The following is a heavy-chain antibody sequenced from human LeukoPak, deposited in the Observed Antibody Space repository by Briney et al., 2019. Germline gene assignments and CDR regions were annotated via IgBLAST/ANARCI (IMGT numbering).Heavy chain of an antibody. CDR2: TSSSGSTI. J-gene: IGHJ3*02. V-gene: IGHV3-48*03. CDR3: ARDGGGIAAAVDAFDI. Sequence: GGSLRLSGAASGFTFSSYEMNWVRQAPGKGLEWGAYTSSSGSTIYYADSVKGRFTISRDNSKNTLYLQMNSLRAEDTAVYYCARDGGGIAAAVDAFDIWGQGTMVTVSS. CDR1: GFTFSSYE. D-gene: IGHD6-13*01.